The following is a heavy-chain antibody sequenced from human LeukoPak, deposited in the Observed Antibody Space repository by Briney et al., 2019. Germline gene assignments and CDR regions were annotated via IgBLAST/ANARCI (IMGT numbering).Heavy chain of an antibody. J-gene: IGHJ4*02. D-gene: IGHD3-22*01. CDR3: AREWGDSSGYSY. Sequence: PSETLSLTCTVSGGSISSSSYYWSWIRQPAGKGLEWIGRIYTSGSTNYNPSLKSRVTISVDTSKNQFSLKLSSVTAADTAVYYCAREWGDSSGYSYWGQGTLVTVSS. CDR2: IYTSGST. CDR1: GGSISSSSYY. V-gene: IGHV4-61*02.